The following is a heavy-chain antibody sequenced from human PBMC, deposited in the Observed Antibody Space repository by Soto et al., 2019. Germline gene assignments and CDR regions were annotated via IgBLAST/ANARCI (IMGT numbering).Heavy chain of an antibody. Sequence: EVQLLESGGGLVQPGGSLRLSCAASGFTFTRYAMNWVRQAPGKGLEWVSTILERGGSTYYADSVKGRFTISRDNSNNRLYLQMNSLRADDTAVYYCAREGWATTVTTCYEYWGQGTLVTVSS. CDR2: ILERGGST. D-gene: IGHD4-17*01. CDR3: AREGWATTVTTCYEY. V-gene: IGHV3-23*01. J-gene: IGHJ4*02. CDR1: GFTFTRYA.